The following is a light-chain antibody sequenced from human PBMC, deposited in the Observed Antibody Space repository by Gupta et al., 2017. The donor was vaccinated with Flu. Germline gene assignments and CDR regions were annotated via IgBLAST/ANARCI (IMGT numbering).Light chain of an antibody. CDR3: RSYAGSNTPFV. CDR2: GVS. V-gene: IGLV2-11*01. Sequence: QSALTQPRSVSGSLGQSVTISCTGTYNYVSWYQQHPGEAPQLIFYGVSERPSGVPDRFSGPKSGNTASLTISGLQAEDDADYYCRSYAGSNTPFVFGSATEVTVL. J-gene: IGLJ1*01. CDR1: YNY.